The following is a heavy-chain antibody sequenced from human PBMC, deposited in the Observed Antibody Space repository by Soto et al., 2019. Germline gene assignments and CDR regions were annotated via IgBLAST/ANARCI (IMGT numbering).Heavy chain of an antibody. Sequence: QVQLEQSGAEVKKPGSSVKVSCKAYGGTFSNYAVSWVRQAPGQGLEWMGGIIPLIGTTTYAQKFQGRVTITADESTTSADMERSSLISEHTSMYYCSRAHDADYDIIHGPVHGMDVWGQGTTVIVSS. D-gene: IGHD3-9*01. CDR3: SRAHDADYDIIHGPVHGMDV. CDR1: GGTFSNYA. V-gene: IGHV1-69*12. J-gene: IGHJ6*02. CDR2: IIPLIGTT.